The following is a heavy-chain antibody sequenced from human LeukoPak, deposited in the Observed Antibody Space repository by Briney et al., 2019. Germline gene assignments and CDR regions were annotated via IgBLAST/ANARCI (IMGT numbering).Heavy chain of an antibody. CDR3: ARGRMQQLVPEYYFDY. CDR2: ISAYNGNT. CDR1: GYTFTSYG. D-gene: IGHD6-13*01. Sequence: ASVTVSCKASGYTFTSYGISWVRQAPGQGLEWMGWISAYNGNTNYAQTLQGRVTMTTDTSTSTAYMELRRLRSDDTAVYYCARGRMQQLVPEYYFDYWGQGTLVTVSS. J-gene: IGHJ4*02. V-gene: IGHV1-18*01.